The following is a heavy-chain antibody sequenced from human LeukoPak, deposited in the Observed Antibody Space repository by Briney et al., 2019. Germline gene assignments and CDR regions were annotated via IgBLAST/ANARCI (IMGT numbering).Heavy chain of an antibody. D-gene: IGHD3-22*01. J-gene: IGHJ4*02. V-gene: IGHV1-2*02. Sequence: ASVKVSCKTSGYTFSAFYMHWVRQAPGQGPEWMGWINPDSGGSEYGQKFQGRVTFTSDTSSTTIYMEVRSLKSDDTAVYYCARVRHYDSCGPFDFWGQGALVTVSS. CDR2: INPDSGGS. CDR1: GYTFSAFY. CDR3: ARVRHYDSCGPFDF.